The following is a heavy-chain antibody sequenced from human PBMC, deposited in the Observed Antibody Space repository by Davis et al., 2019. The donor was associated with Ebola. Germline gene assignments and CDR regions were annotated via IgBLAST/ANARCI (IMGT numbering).Heavy chain of an antibody. Sequence: PGGSLRLSCKGSGYSFTTYWIGWVRQMPEKGLEWMAMIYPGDSDTRYSPSFRGQVTISADKSITTAYLQWSSLKATDTAMYYCVRRPYCSSTSCYGPPFLDHWGQGTLVTVSS. CDR1: GYSFTTYW. CDR3: VRRPYCSSTSCYGPPFLDH. D-gene: IGHD2-2*01. J-gene: IGHJ4*02. CDR2: IYPGDSDT. V-gene: IGHV5-51*01.